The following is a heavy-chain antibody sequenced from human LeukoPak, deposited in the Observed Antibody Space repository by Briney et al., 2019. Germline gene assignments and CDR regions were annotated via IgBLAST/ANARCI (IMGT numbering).Heavy chain of an antibody. CDR1: GGSISSSNW. J-gene: IGHJ3*02. CDR2: IYHSGST. CDR3: ARAHCSSTSCYVGTDAFDI. D-gene: IGHD2-2*01. Sequence: PSGTLSLTCAVSGGSISSSNWWSWVRQPPGKGLEWIGEIYHSGSTNYNPSLKSRVTISVDKSKNQFSLKLSSVTAADTAVYYCARAHCSSTSCYVGTDAFDIWGQGTMVTVSS. V-gene: IGHV4-4*02.